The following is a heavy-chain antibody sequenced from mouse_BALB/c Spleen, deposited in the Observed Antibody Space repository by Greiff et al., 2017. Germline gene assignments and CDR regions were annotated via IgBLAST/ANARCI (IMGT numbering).Heavy chain of an antibody. V-gene: IGHV1-67*01. CDR1: GYTFTDYA. CDR3: ATYYDYDVRGAMDY. J-gene: IGHJ4*01. Sequence: VQLQQSGPELVRPGVSVKISCKGSGYTFTDYAMHWVKQSHAKSLEWIGVISTYYGNTNYNQKFKGKATMTVDKSSSTAYMELARLTSEDSAIYYCATYYDYDVRGAMDYWGQGTSVTVSS. D-gene: IGHD2-4*01. CDR2: ISTYYGNT.